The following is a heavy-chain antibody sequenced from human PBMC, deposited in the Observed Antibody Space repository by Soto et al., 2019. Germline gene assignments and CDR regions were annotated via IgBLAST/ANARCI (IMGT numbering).Heavy chain of an antibody. V-gene: IGHV3-48*03. CDR2: ISSSGSTI. J-gene: IGHJ3*02. D-gene: IGHD3-10*01. CDR1: GFTFSSYE. Sequence: GGSLRLSCAASGFTFSSYEMNWVRQAPGKGLEWVSYISSSGSTIYYADSVKGRFTISRDNAKNSLYLQMDSLRAEDTAVYYCALLWFGELVGHAFDIWGQGTMVTVSS. CDR3: ALLWFGELVGHAFDI.